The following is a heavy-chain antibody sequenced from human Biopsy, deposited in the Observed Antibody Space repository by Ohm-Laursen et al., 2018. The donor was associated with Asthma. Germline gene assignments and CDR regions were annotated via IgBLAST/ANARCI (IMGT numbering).Heavy chain of an antibody. CDR3: ARSYDTDSYPVLVLDY. J-gene: IGHJ4*02. V-gene: IGHV1-69*04. D-gene: IGHD3-22*01. CDR2: ILTKFDIT. CDR1: GGSFSNFA. Sequence: GSSVKVSCKASGGSFSNFAFSWVRQAPGHGLEWMGTILTKFDITSYAEKFQGRVTITADKSTSTTYMELSRLRSKDTAVYYCARSYDTDSYPVLVLDYWGQGTLVTVSS.